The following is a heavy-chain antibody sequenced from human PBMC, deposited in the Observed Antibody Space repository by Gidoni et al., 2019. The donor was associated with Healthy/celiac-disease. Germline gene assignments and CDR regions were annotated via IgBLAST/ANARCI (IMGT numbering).Heavy chain of an antibody. CDR3: AKAHLTPPYYYGMDV. CDR1: GFTFSSYG. CDR2: ISYDGSNK. Sequence: QVQLVESGGGVVQPGRSLRLSCAASGFTFSSYGMHWVRQAPGKGLEWVAVISYDGSNKYYADSVKGRFTISRDNSKNTLYLQMNSLRAEDTAVYYCAKAHLTPPYYYGMDVWGQGTTVTVSS. V-gene: IGHV3-30*18. J-gene: IGHJ6*02.